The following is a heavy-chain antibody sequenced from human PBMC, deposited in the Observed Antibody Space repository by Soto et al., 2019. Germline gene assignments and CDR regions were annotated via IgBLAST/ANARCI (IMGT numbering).Heavy chain of an antibody. Sequence: GGSLRLSCAASGFTFSSYSMNWVRQAPGKGLEWVSSISSSSSYIYYADSVKGRFTISRDNAKNSLYLQMNSLRAEDTAVYYCARTPQARLGYCSSTSCYEDYYYYYMDVWGKGTTVTVSS. CDR2: ISSSSSYI. CDR1: GFTFSSYS. D-gene: IGHD2-2*01. J-gene: IGHJ6*03. CDR3: ARTPQARLGYCSSTSCYEDYYYYYMDV. V-gene: IGHV3-21*01.